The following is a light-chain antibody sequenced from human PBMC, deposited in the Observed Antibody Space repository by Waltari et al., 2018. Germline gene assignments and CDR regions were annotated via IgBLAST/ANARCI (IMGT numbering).Light chain of an antibody. CDR1: SSNIGSNP. CDR2: SNN. J-gene: IGLJ2*01. V-gene: IGLV1-44*01. CDR3: AAWDDSLMVV. Sequence: QSVLTQPPSASGTPGQRVTISCSGSSSNIGSNPVNWYQQLPGTAPKLLIYSNNQRPSGVPDRFSGSKSGTSASLASSGLQSEDEADYYCAAWDDSLMVVFGGGTKLTVL.